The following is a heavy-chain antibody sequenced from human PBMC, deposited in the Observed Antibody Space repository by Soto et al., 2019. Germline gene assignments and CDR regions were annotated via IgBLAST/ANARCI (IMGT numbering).Heavy chain of an antibody. D-gene: IGHD3-10*01. J-gene: IGHJ6*02. V-gene: IGHV3-30*18. CDR2: ISYDGSNK. CDR3: AKDREGPYGSGSSSMDV. Sequence: PGGSLRLSCAASGFTFSSYGMHWVRQAPGKGLEWVAVISYDGSNKYYADSVKGRFTISRDNSKNTLYLQMNSLRAEDTAVYYCAKDREGPYGSGSSSMDVWGQGTTVTVSS. CDR1: GFTFSSYG.